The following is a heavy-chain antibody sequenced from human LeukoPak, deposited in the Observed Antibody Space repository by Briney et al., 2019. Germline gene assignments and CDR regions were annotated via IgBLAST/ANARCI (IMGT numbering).Heavy chain of an antibody. CDR1: GFTFSSYG. CDR3: AKEGRSGWYSGY. V-gene: IGHV3-30*18. J-gene: IGHJ4*02. Sequence: GGSLRLSCAASGFTFSSYGMHRVRQAPGKGPEWVTVISYDGSNKYYADSVKGRFTISRDNSKNTLYLQMNSLRAEDTAVYYCAKEGRSGWYSGYWGQGTLVTVSS. D-gene: IGHD6-19*01. CDR2: ISYDGSNK.